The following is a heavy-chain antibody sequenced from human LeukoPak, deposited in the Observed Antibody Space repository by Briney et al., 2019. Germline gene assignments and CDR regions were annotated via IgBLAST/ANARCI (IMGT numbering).Heavy chain of an antibody. Sequence: GGSLRLSCAASGFTFSSYGMHWVRQAPGKGLEWVAVIWYDGSNKYYADSVKGRFTISRDSSKNTLYLQMNSLRAEDTAVYYCAKSRFLEWLLFDYWGQGTLVTVSS. CDR2: IWYDGSNK. J-gene: IGHJ4*02. CDR1: GFTFSSYG. V-gene: IGHV3-33*06. D-gene: IGHD3-3*01. CDR3: AKSRFLEWLLFDY.